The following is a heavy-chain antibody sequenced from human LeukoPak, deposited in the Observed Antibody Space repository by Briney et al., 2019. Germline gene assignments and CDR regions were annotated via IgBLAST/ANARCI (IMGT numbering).Heavy chain of an antibody. V-gene: IGHV4-39*07. J-gene: IGHJ5*02. D-gene: IGHD3-22*01. CDR3: AREPDYYDSSGYYRWFDP. Sequence: SETLSLTCTVSGGSISSSSYYWGWIRQPPGKGLEWIESIYYSGSTYYNPSLKSRVTISVDTSKNQFSLKLSSVTAADTAVYYCAREPDYYDSSGYYRWFDPWGQGTLVTVSS. CDR1: GGSISSSSYY. CDR2: IYYSGST.